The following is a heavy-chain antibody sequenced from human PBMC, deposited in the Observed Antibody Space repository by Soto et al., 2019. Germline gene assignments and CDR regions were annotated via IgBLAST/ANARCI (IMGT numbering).Heavy chain of an antibody. CDR1: GGSISSGGYY. D-gene: IGHD2-21*02. J-gene: IGHJ5*02. CDR2: IYYSGST. V-gene: IGHV4-31*03. Sequence: SETLSLTCTVSGGSISSGGYYWSWIRQHPGKGLEWIGYIYYSGSTYYNPSLRSRVTISVDTSKNQFSLKLSSVTAADTAVYYCASTIPASCAGHCYFLPWLDTWGQGTLVTVSS. CDR3: ASTIPASCAGHCYFLPWLDT.